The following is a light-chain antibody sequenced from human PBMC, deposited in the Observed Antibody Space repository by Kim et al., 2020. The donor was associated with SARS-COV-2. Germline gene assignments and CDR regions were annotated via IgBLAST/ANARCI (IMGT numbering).Light chain of an antibody. CDR2: GAS. CDR1: ESVSNN. CDR3: QQYDSWPPWT. Sequence: SPGERTTLSCRASESVSNNLAWYQQKPGQAPRLLISGASTRATGVPARFSGSRSGTEFTLTISSLQAEDFAVYYCQQYDSWPPWTFGQGTKVDIK. J-gene: IGKJ1*01. V-gene: IGKV3-15*01.